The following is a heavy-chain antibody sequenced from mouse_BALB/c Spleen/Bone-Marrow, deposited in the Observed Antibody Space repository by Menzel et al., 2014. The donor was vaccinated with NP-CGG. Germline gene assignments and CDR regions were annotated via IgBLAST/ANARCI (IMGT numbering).Heavy chain of an antibody. V-gene: IGHV1-14*01. D-gene: IGHD1-2*01. CDR3: ARDYGYPFAY. J-gene: IGHJ3*01. Sequence: VQLQQSGPELVKPGASVKMSCKASGYTFTSYVMHWVKQKPGQGLVGIGYINPYNDGTKYNEKFKGEATLTSDKSSSTAYMEHSNLAVEDSAVYYCARDYGYPFAYWGQGTLVSVSA. CDR2: INPYNDGT. CDR1: GYTFTSYV.